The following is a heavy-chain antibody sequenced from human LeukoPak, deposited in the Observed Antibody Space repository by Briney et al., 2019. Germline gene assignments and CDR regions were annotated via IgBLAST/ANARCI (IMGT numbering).Heavy chain of an antibody. CDR2: IYTSGST. CDR1: GGSISSYY. J-gene: IGHJ5*02. D-gene: IGHD6-13*01. CDR3: ARDSRYSSSWSWFDP. Sequence: SETLSLTCTVSGGSISSYYWSWIRQPAGKGLEWIGRIYTSGSTDYNPSLKSRVTISIDRSKNQFSLELSSVTAADTAVYYCARDSRYSSSWSWFDPWGQGTLVTVSS. V-gene: IGHV4-4*07.